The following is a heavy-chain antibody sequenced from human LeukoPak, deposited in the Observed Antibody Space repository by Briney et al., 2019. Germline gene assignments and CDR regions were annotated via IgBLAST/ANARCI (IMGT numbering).Heavy chain of an antibody. D-gene: IGHD1-26*01. CDR2: ISGGGGTI. Sequence: GGSLRLSCAASGFTFSSYEMNWVRQAPGKGLEWVSYISGGGGTIYYVDSVKGRFTISRDNAKSSLYLQMNSLRAEDTAVYYCARFPDSGNYLPFGHWGQGTLVTVSS. CDR3: ARFPDSGNYLPFGH. J-gene: IGHJ4*02. CDR1: GFTFSSYE. V-gene: IGHV3-48*03.